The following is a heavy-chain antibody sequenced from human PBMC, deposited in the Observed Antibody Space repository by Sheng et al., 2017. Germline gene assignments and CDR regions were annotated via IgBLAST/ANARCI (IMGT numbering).Heavy chain of an antibody. CDR2: ISYTGNT. D-gene: IGHD3-3*01. CDR1: GGSISNDGYL. Sequence: QLQLQESGPGLVKPSETLSLTCTVSGGSISNDGYLWGWIRQPPGKGLEWIGSISYTGNTYYQPVPHESSHHIRRHVHEPVVPEADLCDRLRHGCVFCARQVWSGYRHVDYWGQGTLVTVSS. V-gene: IGHV4-39*01. CDR3: ARQVWSGYRHVDY. J-gene: IGHJ4*02.